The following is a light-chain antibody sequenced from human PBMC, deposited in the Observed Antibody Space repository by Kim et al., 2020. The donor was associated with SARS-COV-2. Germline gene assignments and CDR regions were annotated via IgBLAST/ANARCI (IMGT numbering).Light chain of an antibody. CDR1: KLGDKY. V-gene: IGLV3-1*01. Sequence: VSPGQRAGRAGSGDKLGDKYVCLYQQKPGQSPVLVIYEDKKRPSGIPERISGSNSGNTATLTISGTQAMDEADYYCQAWDSGTAVFGGGTQLTVL. J-gene: IGLJ2*01. CDR3: QAWDSGTAV. CDR2: EDK.